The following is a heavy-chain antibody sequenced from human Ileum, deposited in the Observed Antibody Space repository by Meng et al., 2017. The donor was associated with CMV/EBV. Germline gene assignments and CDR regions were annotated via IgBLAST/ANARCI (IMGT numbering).Heavy chain of an antibody. CDR1: GYTFTNYA. Sequence: SCKAFGYTFTNYAIHWVRQAPGQRLEWMGWINGGNGNTKYSQKFQGRVTITRGTSASKAYMELSSLRSEDTAVYYCARIEIGAHFDDWGQGTLVTVSS. CDR3: ARIEIGAHFDD. J-gene: IGHJ4*02. D-gene: IGHD4-17*01. CDR2: INGGNGNT. V-gene: IGHV1-3*01.